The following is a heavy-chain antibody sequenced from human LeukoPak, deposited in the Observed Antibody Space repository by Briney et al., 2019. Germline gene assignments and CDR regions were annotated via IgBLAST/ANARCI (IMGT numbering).Heavy chain of an antibody. V-gene: IGHV4-59*12. Sequence: PSETLSLTCTVSGGSISSYCWSWIRQPPGKGLEWIGYIFYSGSTNYNPSLKSRVTISVDTSKNQLSLKLTSVTAADTAVYYCARLRGAGSWYFDLWGRGTLVTVSS. J-gene: IGHJ2*01. CDR2: IFYSGST. CDR3: ARLRGAGSWYFDL. CDR1: GGSISSYC. D-gene: IGHD3-10*01.